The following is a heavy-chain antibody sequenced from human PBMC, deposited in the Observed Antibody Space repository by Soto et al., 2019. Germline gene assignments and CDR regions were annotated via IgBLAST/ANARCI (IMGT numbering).Heavy chain of an antibody. CDR3: TRDHPFIIAYCGGDCYPL. V-gene: IGHV3-49*04. Sequence: GGSLRLSCTASGFTFGDYAMSWVRQAPGKGLEWVGFIRSKAYGGTTEYAASVKGRFTISRDDSKSIAYLQMNSLKTEDTAVYYCTRDHPFIIAYCGGDCYPLWGQGTLVTVSS. CDR2: IRSKAYGGTT. CDR1: GFTFGDYA. J-gene: IGHJ4*02. D-gene: IGHD2-21*02.